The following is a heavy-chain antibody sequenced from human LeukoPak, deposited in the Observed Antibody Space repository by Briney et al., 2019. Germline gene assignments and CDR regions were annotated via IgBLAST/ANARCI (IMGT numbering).Heavy chain of an antibody. CDR2: INPNSGDT. Sequence: ASVKVSCKASGYTFTGCYMHWARQAPGQGLEWMGWINPNSGDTNYAQKFQGRVTMTRDTSISTAYMEPSSLRSDDTAVYYCARDADGSGTMLDFWGQGSQVTVSS. D-gene: IGHD3-10*01. CDR1: GYTFTGCY. J-gene: IGHJ4*02. V-gene: IGHV1-2*02. CDR3: ARDADGSGTMLDF.